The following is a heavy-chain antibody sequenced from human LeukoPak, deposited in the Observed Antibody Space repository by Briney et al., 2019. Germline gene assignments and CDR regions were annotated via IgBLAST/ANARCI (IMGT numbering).Heavy chain of an antibody. D-gene: IGHD5-12*01. Sequence: SETLSLTCSVSGSSISSYFWTWIRQPPGKGLEWIAYMYYSSSTNYNPSLKSRVTISIDTSKNQLSPKLRSVTAADTAVYYCARIYGASDSALDYWGQGTLVTVSS. J-gene: IGHJ4*02. CDR2: MYYSSST. CDR3: ARIYGASDSALDY. V-gene: IGHV4-59*13. CDR1: GSSISSYF.